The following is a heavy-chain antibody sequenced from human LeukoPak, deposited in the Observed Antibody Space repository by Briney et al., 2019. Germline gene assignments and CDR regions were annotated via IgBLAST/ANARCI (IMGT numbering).Heavy chain of an antibody. CDR2: ISTSVGST. V-gene: IGHV3-23*01. Sequence: GGSLRLSCAASGFTFSSYVMSWVRQGPGKGLEWVSAISTSVGSTYYADSVKGRFTISRDNSKNTLYLQTNSLRAEDTAVYYCAKRGPAGAGKSPDYFGYWGQGTLVTVSS. CDR3: AKRGPAGAGKSPDYFGY. CDR1: GFTFSSYV. D-gene: IGHD6-19*01. J-gene: IGHJ4*02.